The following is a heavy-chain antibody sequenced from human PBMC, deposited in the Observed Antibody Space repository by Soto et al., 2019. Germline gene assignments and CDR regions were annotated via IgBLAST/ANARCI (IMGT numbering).Heavy chain of an antibody. D-gene: IGHD1-26*01. Sequence: SETLSLTCAVSGGSIGNDNWWSGVRQPPGKGLEWIGEIHRIGRTSYNPSLKSRVTISVDKSNNHFSLMLNSVTAADTAVYYCAFNGYYALRIWGQGTLVTVSS. CDR1: GGSIGNDNW. CDR3: AFNGYYALRI. J-gene: IGHJ3*02. V-gene: IGHV4-4*02. CDR2: IHRIGRT.